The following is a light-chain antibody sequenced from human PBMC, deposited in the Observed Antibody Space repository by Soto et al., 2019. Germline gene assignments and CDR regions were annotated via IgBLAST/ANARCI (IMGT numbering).Light chain of an antibody. CDR1: KLGDTY. CDR3: QAWDSSTEHVI. J-gene: IGLJ2*01. V-gene: IGLV3-1*01. CDR2: LDN. Sequence: SYELTQPPSVSVSPGQSASITCSGDKLGDTYFCWYQQKPDQSPVLVIYLDNKRPSGIPERFSASNSGNTATLTISGTQALDEADYYCQAWDSSTEHVIFGGGTKLTFL.